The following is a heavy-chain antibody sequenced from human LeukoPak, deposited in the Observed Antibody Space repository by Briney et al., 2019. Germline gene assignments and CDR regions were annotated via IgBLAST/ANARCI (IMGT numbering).Heavy chain of an antibody. J-gene: IGHJ6*02. CDR2: ISGSGGST. CDR1: GFTFSSYA. D-gene: IGHD2-2*01. Sequence: GGSLRLSCAASGFTFSSYAMSWVRQAPGKGLEWVSAISGSGGSTYYADSVKGRFTISRDNSKNTLYLQMNSLRAEDTAVYYCAKHQERCSSTSCYLYYYGMDVWGQGTTVTVSS. CDR3: AKHQERCSSTSCYLYYYGMDV. V-gene: IGHV3-23*01.